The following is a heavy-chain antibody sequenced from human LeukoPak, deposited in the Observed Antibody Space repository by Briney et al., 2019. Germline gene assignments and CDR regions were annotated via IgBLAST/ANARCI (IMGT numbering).Heavy chain of an antibody. CDR1: GGSFSGYY. J-gene: IGHJ4*02. CDR3: ARGAGGLRGDRTDY. Sequence: SETLSLTCAVYGGSFSGYYWSWIRQPPGMGLEWIGEINHSGSTNYNPSLKSRVTISVDTSKNQFSLKLSSVTAADTAVYYCARGAGGLRGDRTDYWGQGTLVTVSS. V-gene: IGHV4-34*01. CDR2: INHSGST. D-gene: IGHD3-10*01.